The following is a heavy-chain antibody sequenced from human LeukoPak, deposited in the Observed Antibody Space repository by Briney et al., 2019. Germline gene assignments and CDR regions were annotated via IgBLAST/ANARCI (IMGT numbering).Heavy chain of an antibody. CDR2: TNWNGGST. CDR1: GFTFDDYG. Sequence: SGGSLRLSCVASGFTFDDYGMGWVRQVPGKGLEWVSGTNWNGGSTGCADSVKGRFTISRDNAKNSLYLQMNSLRAEDTALYYCARGTEVYYDSSSYYSYWGQGTLVTVSS. V-gene: IGHV3-20*04. J-gene: IGHJ4*02. D-gene: IGHD3-22*01. CDR3: ARGTEVYYDSSSYYSY.